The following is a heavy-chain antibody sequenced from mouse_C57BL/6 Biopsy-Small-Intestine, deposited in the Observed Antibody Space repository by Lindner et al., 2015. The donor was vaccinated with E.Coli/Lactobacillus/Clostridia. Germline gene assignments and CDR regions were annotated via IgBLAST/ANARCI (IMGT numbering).Heavy chain of an antibody. CDR1: GYTFTGYW. Sequence: VQLQESGPELVKPGASVKLSCKATGYTFTGYWIEWVKQRPGHGLEWIGEILPGSGNTNYNEKFKGKATFTADTSSNTAYMQLSSLTTEDSAIYYCARRYGNSYYFDYWGQGTTLTVSS. J-gene: IGHJ2*01. CDR3: ARRYGNSYYFDY. D-gene: IGHD2-1*01. V-gene: IGHV1-9*01. CDR2: ILPGSGNT.